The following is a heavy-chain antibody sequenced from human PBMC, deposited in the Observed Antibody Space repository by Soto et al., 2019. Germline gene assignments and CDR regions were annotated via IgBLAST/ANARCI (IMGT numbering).Heavy chain of an antibody. D-gene: IGHD2-8*01. V-gene: IGHV1-18*04. CDR2: ISAYNGNT. J-gene: IGHJ6*01. CDR1: GYTFTSYG. CDR3: SIAGDCTNGCCYPYYYYGMDV. Sequence: ASVKVSCKASGYTFTSYGISWVRQAPGQGLEWMGWISAYNGNTNYAQKLQSRVTMTTGTSTSTAYMELRSLRSDDTAVYYCSIAGDCTNGCCYPYYYYGMDVLCLVSTGTV.